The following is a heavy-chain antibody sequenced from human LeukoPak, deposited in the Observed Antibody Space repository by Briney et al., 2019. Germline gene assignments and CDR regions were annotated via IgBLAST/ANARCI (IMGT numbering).Heavy chain of an antibody. CDR1: RYTFTSYY. CDR3: AREAVAGAGGDYYYYMDV. CDR2: INPSGGST. D-gene: IGHD6-19*01. Sequence: GASLKASCKASRYTFTSYYMHWVRQAPRQGLERMGIINPSGGSTSYAQKFQGRVTMTRGMSTSTVYMELSSLRSEDTAVYYCAREAVAGAGGDYYYYMDVWGKGTMVTVSS. V-gene: IGHV1-46*01. J-gene: IGHJ6*03.